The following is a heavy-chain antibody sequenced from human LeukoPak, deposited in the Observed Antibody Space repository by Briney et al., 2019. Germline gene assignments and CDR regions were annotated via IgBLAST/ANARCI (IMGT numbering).Heavy chain of an antibody. CDR3: ARLYSRVGPFDY. Sequence: PGGFLRLSCAASGFTFSDYSMNWVRQAPGKGLEWVASISSSSPYIYYTDSVKGRFTISRDNAKNSLYLQMNSLRAEDTAVYYCARLYSRVGPFDYWGQGTLVTVSS. J-gene: IGHJ4*02. V-gene: IGHV3-21*01. CDR2: ISSSSPYI. CDR1: GFTFSDYS. D-gene: IGHD5-18*01.